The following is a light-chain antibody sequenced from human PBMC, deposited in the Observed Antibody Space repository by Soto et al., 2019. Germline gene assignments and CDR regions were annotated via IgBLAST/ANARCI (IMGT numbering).Light chain of an antibody. J-gene: IGLJ2*01. CDR3: MLFMGGGLVV. V-gene: IGLV8-61*01. Sequence: QTVVTQEPSFSVSPGGTVTLTCGLTSGSVSTTYYPSWYQQTPGQAPRTLIYSTNIRSSGVPDRFSGSILGNKAALTITGAQADDESDYRCMLFMGGGLVVFGGGTKLNVL. CDR1: SGSVSTTYY. CDR2: STN.